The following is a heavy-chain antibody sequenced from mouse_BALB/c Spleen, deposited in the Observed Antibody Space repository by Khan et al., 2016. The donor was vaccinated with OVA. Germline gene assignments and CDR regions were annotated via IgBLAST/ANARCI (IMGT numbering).Heavy chain of an antibody. CDR1: GFTFSTYG. CDR2: LNSDGDYT. J-gene: IGHJ3*01. Sequence: DVMLVESGGDLVKPGGSLRLSCAASGFTFSTYGMSWVRQPPDKRLEWVATLNSDGDYTYYPDTVKGRFTISRNNAENTLYLQMSSLQSEDTAIYYCASHLTGSFAYWGQGTLVTVSA. V-gene: IGHV5-6*02. D-gene: IGHD4-1*01. CDR3: ASHLTGSFAY.